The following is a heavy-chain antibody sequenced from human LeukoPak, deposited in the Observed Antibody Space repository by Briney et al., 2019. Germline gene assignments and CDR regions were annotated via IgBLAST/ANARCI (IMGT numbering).Heavy chain of an antibody. Sequence: GGSLRLSCAASGFTFSTYCMHWGRQAPGKGLVWVSRINGDGISTTYADSVMGRFTTSRDNAKNTLYLQMNSLRDEDRAVYYCARVGGATAVTMYFEYWGQGTLVTVTS. CDR3: ARVGGATAVTMYFEY. CDR2: INGDGIST. CDR1: GFTFSTYC. V-gene: IGHV3-74*01. D-gene: IGHD1-26*01. J-gene: IGHJ4*02.